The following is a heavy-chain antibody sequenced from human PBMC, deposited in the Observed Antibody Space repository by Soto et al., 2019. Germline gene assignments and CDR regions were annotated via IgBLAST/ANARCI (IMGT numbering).Heavy chain of an antibody. V-gene: IGHV4-59*08. Sequence: QVQLQESGPGLVKPSETLSLTCTVSGGSISSYYWSWIRQPPGKGLEWIACIYYSGSTEYNPSLKSRGTISVATSKNQFSLKLSSVTAADTAVYYCARHLSTTTAPLPFDYWGQGTLVTVSS. CDR3: ARHLSTTTAPLPFDY. CDR1: GGSISSYY. CDR2: IYYSGST. D-gene: IGHD1-1*01. J-gene: IGHJ4*02.